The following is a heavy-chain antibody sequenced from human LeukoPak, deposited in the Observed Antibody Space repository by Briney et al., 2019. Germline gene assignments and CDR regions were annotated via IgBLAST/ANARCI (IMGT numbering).Heavy chain of an antibody. J-gene: IGHJ4*02. CDR2: INHSGST. CDR1: GGSFSGYY. V-gene: IGHV4-34*01. Sequence: SETLSLTCAVYGGSFSGYYWSWIRQPPGKGLEWIGEINHSGSTNYNPSLKSRVTISVDTSKNQFSLKLSSVTAADTAVYYCARGGLLWFGYGFDYRGQGTLVTVSS. CDR3: ARGGLLWFGYGFDY. D-gene: IGHD3-10*01.